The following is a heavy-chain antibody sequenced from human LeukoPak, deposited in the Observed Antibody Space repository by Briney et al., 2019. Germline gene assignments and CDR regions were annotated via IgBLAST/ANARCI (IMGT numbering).Heavy chain of an antibody. CDR3: ARHLTDTAMAFDY. CDR1: GGSISSSSYY. V-gene: IGHV4-39*01. CDR2: IYYSGTT. Sequence: KPSETLSLTCTVSGGSISSSSYYWGWIRQPPGKGLEWIGTIYYSGTTYYNPSLKSRVTTSVDTSKNQFSLKLSSVTAADTAVYYCARHLTDTAMAFDYWGQGTLVTVSS. D-gene: IGHD5-18*01. J-gene: IGHJ4*02.